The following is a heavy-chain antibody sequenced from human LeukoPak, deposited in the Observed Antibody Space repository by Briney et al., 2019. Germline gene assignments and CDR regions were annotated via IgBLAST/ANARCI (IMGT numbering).Heavy chain of an antibody. CDR1: GGTFSSYA. J-gene: IGHJ4*02. V-gene: IGHV1-69*13. D-gene: IGHD1-26*01. Sequence: GASVKVSCKXSGGTFSSYAISWVRQAPGQGLEWMGGITPILGTANYAQKFQGRVTITADESTSTAYMKLSSLRSEDTAVYYCAREGAIVGTTGSYFDYWGQGTLVIVSS. CDR3: AREGAIVGTTGSYFDY. CDR2: ITPILGTA.